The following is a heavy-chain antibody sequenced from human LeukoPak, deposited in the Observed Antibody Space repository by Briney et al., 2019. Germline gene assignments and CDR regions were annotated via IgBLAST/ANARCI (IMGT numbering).Heavy chain of an antibody. J-gene: IGHJ4*02. CDR3: ARVPHPYDYGDYYFDY. CDR1: GYTFTSYG. Sequence: ASVKVSCKASGYTFTSYGISWVRQAPGQGLEWMGWISAYNGNTNYAQKLQGRVTMTTDTSTSTAYMELRSLRSDDTAVYYCARVPHPYDYGDYYFDYWGQGTLVTVSS. V-gene: IGHV1-18*01. D-gene: IGHD4-17*01. CDR2: ISAYNGNT.